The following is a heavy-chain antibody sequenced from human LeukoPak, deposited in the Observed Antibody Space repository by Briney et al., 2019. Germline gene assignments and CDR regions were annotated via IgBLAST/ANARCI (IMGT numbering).Heavy chain of an antibody. Sequence: GGSLRLSCAATGFTVSSNYMSWVRQAPGKGLEWVSVIYSGGSTYYADSVKGRFTISRDNSKNTLYLQMNSLRAEDTAVYYCARDRWGSGWYVYHYWGQGTLVTVSS. D-gene: IGHD6-19*01. CDR3: ARDRWGSGWYVYHY. J-gene: IGHJ4*02. CDR1: GFTVSSNY. V-gene: IGHV3-53*01. CDR2: IYSGGST.